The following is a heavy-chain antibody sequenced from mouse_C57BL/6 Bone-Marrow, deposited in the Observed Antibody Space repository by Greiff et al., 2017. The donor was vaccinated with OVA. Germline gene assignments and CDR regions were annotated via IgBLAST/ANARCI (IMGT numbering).Heavy chain of an antibody. CDR1: GYAFSSSW. V-gene: IGHV1-82*01. Sequence: VQLVESGPELVKPGASVKISCKASGYAFSSSWMNWVKQRPGKGLEWIGRIYPGDGDTNYNGKFKGKATLTADKSSSTAYMQLSSLTSEDSAVYFCARGDYGSSAWFAYWGQGTLVTVSA. D-gene: IGHD1-1*01. CDR2: IYPGDGDT. CDR3: ARGDYGSSAWFAY. J-gene: IGHJ3*01.